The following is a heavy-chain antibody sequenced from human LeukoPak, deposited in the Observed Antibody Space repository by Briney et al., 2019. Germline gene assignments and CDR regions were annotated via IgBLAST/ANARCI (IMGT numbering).Heavy chain of an antibody. CDR1: GFAFSDYE. CDR2: IGSSGRTI. J-gene: IGHJ4*02. CDR3: ASRRDY. V-gene: IGHV3-48*03. Sequence: PGGSLRLSCAASGFAFSDYEMNWVRQAPGKGLEWVSNIGSSGRTIFYADSVKGRFSISRDNGKNSLYLQMNSLRVEDTAIYYCASRRDYWGQGTLVTASS.